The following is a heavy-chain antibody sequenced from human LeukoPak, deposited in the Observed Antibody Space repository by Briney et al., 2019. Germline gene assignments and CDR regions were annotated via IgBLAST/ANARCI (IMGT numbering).Heavy chain of an antibody. CDR1: GFTVSSNY. V-gene: IGHV3-53*01. D-gene: IGHD2-2*01. CDR3: ARGYCSSTNCPWNFDY. Sequence: PGGSPRLSCAASGFTVSSNYMTWVRQAPGKGLEWVSFIYIGGSTYYTDPVKGRFTISRDNSKNTLYLQMNSLRAEDTAVYYCARGYCSSTNCPWNFDYWGQGTLVTVSS. CDR2: IYIGGST. J-gene: IGHJ4*02.